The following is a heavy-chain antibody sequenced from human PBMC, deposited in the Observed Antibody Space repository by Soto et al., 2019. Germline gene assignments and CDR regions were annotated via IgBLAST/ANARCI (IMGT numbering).Heavy chain of an antibody. CDR2: IDPSDSYS. CDR1: GYTFTSYW. J-gene: IGHJ6*02. CDR3: ARHSPLSDFWSDTPSSVGRALNPKFYYGMDV. Sequence: PGASLKISCKGSGYTFTSYWISWVRQMPGKGLEWMGRIDPSDSYSNYSPSFQGHVTISVDKSITTAYLQWSSLKASDTAIYYCARHSPLSDFWSDTPSSVGRALNPKFYYGMDVWGQGTTVTVSS. V-gene: IGHV5-10-1*01. D-gene: IGHD3-3*01.